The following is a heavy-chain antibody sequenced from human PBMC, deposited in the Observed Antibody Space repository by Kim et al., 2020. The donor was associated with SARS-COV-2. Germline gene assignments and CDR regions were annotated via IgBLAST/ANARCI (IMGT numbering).Heavy chain of an antibody. CDR2: IYYSGST. CDR3: ARDQSYYGSGSYYRDAFDI. V-gene: IGHV4-30-4*01. CDR1: GGSISSGDYY. Sequence: SETLSLTCTVSGGSISSGDYYWSWIRQPPGKGLEWIGYIYYSGSTYYNPSLKSRVTISVNTSKNQFSLKLSSVTAADTAVYYCARDQSYYGSGSYYRDAFDICGQVTMVTVSS. D-gene: IGHD3-10*01. J-gene: IGHJ3*02.